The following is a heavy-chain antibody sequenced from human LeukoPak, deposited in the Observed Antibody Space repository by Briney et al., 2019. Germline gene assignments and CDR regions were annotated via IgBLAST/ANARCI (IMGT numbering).Heavy chain of an antibody. CDR1: GGTFSSYA. CDR2: IIPIFGTA. D-gene: IGHD2-2*01. J-gene: IGHJ6*02. CDR3: ARVEPASWSFPYYYYGMDV. Sequence: SVKVSCKASGGTFSSYAISWVRQAPGQGLEWMGRIIPIFGTANYAQKFQGRVTITADESTSTAYMELSSLRSEDTAVYYCARVEPASWSFPYYYYGMDVWGQGTTVTVSS. V-gene: IGHV1-69*15.